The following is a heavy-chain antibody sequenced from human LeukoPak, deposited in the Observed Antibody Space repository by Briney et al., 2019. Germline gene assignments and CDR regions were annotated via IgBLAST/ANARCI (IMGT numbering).Heavy chain of an antibody. D-gene: IGHD4-11*01. CDR1: GFTFSSYA. CDR2: ISVSGGGT. J-gene: IGHJ4*02. V-gene: IGHV3-23*01. Sequence: SGGSLRLSCAASGFTFSSYALRWVRQAPGKGLEWVSAISVSGGGTYYADSVKGRFTISRDNSKNTLYLQMHSLRTEDTAMYYCAKDAQRGFDYSNSLEYWGPGTLVTVSS. CDR3: AKDAQRGFDYSNSLEY.